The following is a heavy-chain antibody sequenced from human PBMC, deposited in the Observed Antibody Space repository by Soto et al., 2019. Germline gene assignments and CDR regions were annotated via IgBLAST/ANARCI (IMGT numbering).Heavy chain of an antibody. CDR2: INPLSGIP. Sequence: QVQLVQSGAEVKKPESSVKVSCKTSGGTFVRHVISWVRQALGQGPEWMGKINPLSGIPNYAQKFQDRVTFTADTDSSTAYMELSSLRSDDTAVYYCATPACAATWCSPSHNLDHWGQGTLVTVSS. CDR3: ATPACAATWCSPSHNLDH. CDR1: GGTFVRHV. D-gene: IGHD2-2*01. V-gene: IGHV1-69*09. J-gene: IGHJ4*02.